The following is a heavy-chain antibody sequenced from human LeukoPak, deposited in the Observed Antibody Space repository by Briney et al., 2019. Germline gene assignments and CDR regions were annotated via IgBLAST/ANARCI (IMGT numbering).Heavy chain of an antibody. D-gene: IGHD3-22*01. CDR3: ARNFYASSGYYLDDFYFDF. CDR2: IYYSGST. CDR1: GASIISDTYY. V-gene: IGHV4-39*07. Sequence: SETLSLTCTVSGASIISDTYYWGWVRQPPGKGLEWIGSIYYSGSTYYSPSLKSRVTMSVDTSTNQFSLKLISVTAADTALYYCARNFYASSGYYLDDFYFDFWGQGTLVTVSS. J-gene: IGHJ4*02.